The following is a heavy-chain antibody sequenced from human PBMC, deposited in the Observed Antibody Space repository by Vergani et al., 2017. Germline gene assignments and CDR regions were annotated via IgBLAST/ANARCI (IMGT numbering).Heavy chain of an antibody. CDR1: GFTFSSYE. J-gene: IGHJ5*02. CDR3: AKDTLPKGVNWFDP. D-gene: IGHD1-26*01. V-gene: IGHV3-48*03. Sequence: EVQLVESGGGLVQPGGSLRLSCAASGFTFSSYEMNWVRQAPGKGLEWVSYISSSGSTIYYAVSVKGRFTISRDNAKNSLYLQMNSLRAEDTAVYYCAKDTLPKGVNWFDPWGQGTLVTVSS. CDR2: ISSSGSTI.